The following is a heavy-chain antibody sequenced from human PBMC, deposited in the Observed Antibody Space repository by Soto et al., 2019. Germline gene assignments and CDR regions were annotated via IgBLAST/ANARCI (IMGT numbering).Heavy chain of an antibody. CDR1: GYTFTSYA. J-gene: IGHJ4*02. V-gene: IGHV1-3*01. CDR3: ARDLQADY. CDR2: INAGNGNT. Sequence: QFHLVQSGAEVKKPGASVQVSCKASGYTFTSYAMHWVRQAPVQRLEWMGWINAGNGNTKYSQKFQGRVTITSDTSASTAYMELSSRRSVDTAVYYGARDLQADYRGQGTLVTVSS.